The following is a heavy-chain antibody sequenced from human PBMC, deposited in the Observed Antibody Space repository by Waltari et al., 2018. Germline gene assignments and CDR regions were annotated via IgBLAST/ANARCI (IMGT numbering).Heavy chain of an antibody. CDR3: SVSLNS. J-gene: IGHJ4*02. V-gene: IGHV3-7*01. CDR1: GFTFSSSW. Sequence: EVQLVESGGGLVQHGESLRPSCRASGFTFSSSWMDWVRQAPGKGREWVANIKPDGSETHYVDSVQGRFTISRDNAQNLLYLQMNSLRAEDAAVYYCSVSLNSWGQGTLVTVSS. CDR2: IKPDGSET.